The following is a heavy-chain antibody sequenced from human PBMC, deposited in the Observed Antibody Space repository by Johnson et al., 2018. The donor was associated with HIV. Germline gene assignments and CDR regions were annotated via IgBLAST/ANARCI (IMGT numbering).Heavy chain of an antibody. V-gene: IGHV3-30*02. CDR2: IRYDGSNK. D-gene: IGHD2-2*01. CDR1: GFTFSSYG. J-gene: IGHJ3*02. Sequence: QEKLVESGGGVVQPGGSLRLSCAASGFTFSSYGMHWVRQAPGKGLEWVAFIRYDGSNKYYADSVKGRFTISRDNSKNTLYLQMNSLRAEDTAVYYCAKVVVVPAAIWAFDIWSQGTMVTVSS. CDR3: AKVVVVPAAIWAFDI.